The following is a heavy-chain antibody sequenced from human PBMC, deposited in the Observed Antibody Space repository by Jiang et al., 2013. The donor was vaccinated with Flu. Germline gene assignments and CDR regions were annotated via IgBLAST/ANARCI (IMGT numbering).Heavy chain of an antibody. V-gene: IGHV6-1*01. D-gene: IGHD1-26*01. Sequence: YRSKWYNDYAVSVKSRITINPDTSKNQFSLQLNSVTPEDTAVYYCARDWDSSNWFDPWGRGTLVTVSS. CDR3: ARDWDSSNWFDP. J-gene: IGHJ5*02. CDR2: YRSKWYN.